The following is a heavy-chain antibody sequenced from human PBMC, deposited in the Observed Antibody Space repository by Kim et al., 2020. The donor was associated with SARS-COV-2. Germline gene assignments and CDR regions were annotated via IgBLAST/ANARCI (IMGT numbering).Heavy chain of an antibody. V-gene: IGHV3-33*01. J-gene: IGHJ6*02. CDR3: ARVASYYYGMDV. Sequence: KSYADSVKGQFTISRDNSKTTLYRQRNSLRAEDTAVYYCARVASYYYGMDVWGQGTTVTVSS. CDR2: K.